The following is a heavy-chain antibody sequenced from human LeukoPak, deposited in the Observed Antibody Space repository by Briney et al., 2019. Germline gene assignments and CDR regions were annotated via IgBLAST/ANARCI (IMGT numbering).Heavy chain of an antibody. CDR2: INGDGRNI. V-gene: IGHV3-74*01. CDR3: TRDLMDYDVSTGLHHYYMDV. CDR1: GFTFSSYW. J-gene: IGHJ6*02. Sequence: GGSLRLSCVASGFTFSSYWMHWVRQDPRKGLVWVSRINGDGRNINYADSVRGRFSISRDNAKNTLYLQMNTLRVEDTAVYYCTRDLMDYDVSTGLHHYYMDVWGQGTTVTVSS. D-gene: IGHD3-9*01.